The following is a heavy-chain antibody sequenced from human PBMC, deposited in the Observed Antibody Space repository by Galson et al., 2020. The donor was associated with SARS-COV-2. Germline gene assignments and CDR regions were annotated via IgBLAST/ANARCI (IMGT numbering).Heavy chain of an antibody. CDR3: ARLQSSGWYQDWFDP. D-gene: IGHD6-19*01. Sequence: SGPTLVQPTQPLTLTCTFSGFSLSTSGVGVGWIRQPPGKALEWLAIIHWDDDKRYSPSLKSRLTITKDTSKNQVVLTMTNIDPVDTATYYCARLQSSGWYQDWFDPWGQGTLVTVSS. CDR2: IHWDDDK. J-gene: IGHJ5*02. V-gene: IGHV2-5*02. CDR1: GFSLSTSGVG.